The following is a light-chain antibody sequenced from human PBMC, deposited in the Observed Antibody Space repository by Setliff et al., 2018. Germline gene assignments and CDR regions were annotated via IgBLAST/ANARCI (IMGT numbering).Light chain of an antibody. CDR2: EIN. CDR1: SSALGAFHF. V-gene: IGLV2-14*01. J-gene: IGLJ1*01. CDR3: GSCTSTSPCA. Sequence: SALAQPASVSGSPGQSVSISCTATSSALGAFHFVSWYQQHPGEAPKLIIYEINNRPSGVSPRFSGSKSGKTASLTISGLQDDDEADYYCGSCTSTSPCAFGSGTKVTVL.